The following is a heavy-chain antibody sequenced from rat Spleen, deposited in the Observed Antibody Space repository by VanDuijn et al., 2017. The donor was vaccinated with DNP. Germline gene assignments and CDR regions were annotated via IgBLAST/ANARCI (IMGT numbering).Heavy chain of an antibody. Sequence: EVQLQESGSGLVKPSQSLSLTCSVTGYSITSNYWGWIRKSPGNKLEYIGHISYSGSTNYNPSLKNRLSITRDTSKNHFFLHLNSVTTEDTATYYCARWTRYFDYWGQGVMVTVSS. D-gene: IGHD1-7*01. V-gene: IGHV3-1*01. CDR1: GYSITSNY. CDR3: ARWTRYFDY. J-gene: IGHJ2*01. CDR2: ISYSGST.